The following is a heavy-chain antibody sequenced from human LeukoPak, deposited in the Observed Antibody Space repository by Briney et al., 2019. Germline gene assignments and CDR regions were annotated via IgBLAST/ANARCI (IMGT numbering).Heavy chain of an antibody. CDR3: ARAAAAAGSYYYYYGMDV. CDR2: IYYSGST. Sequence: SETLSLTCTVSGGSISSYYWSWIRQPPGKGLEWIGYIYYSGSTNYNPSLKSRVTISVDTSKNQFSLKLSSVTAADTAVYYCARAAAAAGSYYYYYGMDVWGQGTTVTVSS. CDR1: GGSISSYY. D-gene: IGHD6-13*01. V-gene: IGHV4-59*01. J-gene: IGHJ6*02.